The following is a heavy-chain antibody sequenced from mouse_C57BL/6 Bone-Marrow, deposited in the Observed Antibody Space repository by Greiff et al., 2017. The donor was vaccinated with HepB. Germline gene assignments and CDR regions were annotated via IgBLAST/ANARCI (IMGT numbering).Heavy chain of an antibody. CDR1: GYSFTSYY. CDR3: AREGRWLLWYFDV. CDR2: IYPGSGNT. D-gene: IGHD2-3*01. J-gene: IGHJ1*03. Sequence: QVQLKQSGPELVKPGASVEISCKASGYSFTSYYIHWVKQRPGQGLEWIGWIYPGSGNTKYNEKFKGKATLTADTSSSTAYMQLSSLTSEDSAVYYCAREGRWLLWYFDVWGTGTTVTVSS. V-gene: IGHV1-66*01.